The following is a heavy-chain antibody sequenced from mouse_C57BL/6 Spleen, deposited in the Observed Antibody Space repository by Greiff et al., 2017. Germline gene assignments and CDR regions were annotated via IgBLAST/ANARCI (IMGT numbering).Heavy chain of an antibody. CDR1: GFSLTSYG. CDR3: ASSYYYGSSPYAMDY. D-gene: IGHD1-1*01. J-gene: IGHJ4*01. CDR2: IWSDGST. Sequence: QVQLKESGPGLVAPSQSLSITCTVSGFSLTSYGVHWVRQPPGKGLEWLVVIWSDGSTTYNSALKSRLSISKDNSKSQVFLKMNSLQTDDTAMYYCASSYYYGSSPYAMDYWGQGTSVTVSS. V-gene: IGHV2-6*03.